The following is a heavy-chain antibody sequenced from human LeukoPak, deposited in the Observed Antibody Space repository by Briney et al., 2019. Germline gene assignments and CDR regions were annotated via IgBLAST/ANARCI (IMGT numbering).Heavy chain of an antibody. D-gene: IGHD6-13*01. Sequence: GGSLRLSCAASGFTFRTYDMNWVRQAPGKELEWVSYVSSSGRTIYYTDSVKDRFTVSRDNANNSLYLDMDSLRAEDTAIYYCARGPFVLIAAAANGAFDFWGQGTMVTVSS. CDR1: GFTFRTYD. CDR3: ARGPFVLIAAAANGAFDF. J-gene: IGHJ3*01. V-gene: IGHV3-48*03. CDR2: VSSSGRTI.